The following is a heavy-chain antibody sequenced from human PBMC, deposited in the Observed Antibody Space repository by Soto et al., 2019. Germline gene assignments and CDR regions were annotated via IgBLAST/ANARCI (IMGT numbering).Heavy chain of an antibody. V-gene: IGHV3-23*01. CDR3: AKDXXXXXXXXXXXXXXXXDV. CDR2: ISGSGGST. J-gene: IGHJ6*02. CDR1: GFTFSSYA. Sequence: EVQLLESGGGLVQPGGSLRLSCAASGFTFSSYAMSWVRQAPGKGLEWVSAISGSGGSTYYADSVKGRFTISRDNSKNTLYLQMNSLRAEDTAVYYCAKDXXXXXXXXXXXXXXXXDVWGQGTTVTVSS.